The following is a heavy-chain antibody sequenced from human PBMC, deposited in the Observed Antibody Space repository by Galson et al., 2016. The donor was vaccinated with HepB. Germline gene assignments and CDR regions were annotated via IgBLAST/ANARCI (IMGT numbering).Heavy chain of an antibody. V-gene: IGHV3-23*01. CDR1: GFVFSNFG. Sequence: SLRLSCAAAGFVFSNFGLSWVRQAPGKGLEWVASISTRRTTYYSDSVQGRFTISRDNSKNPLYLQMNGLRAEDTAVYYCAKERLVRRIFDHWGQGTLLTVSS. D-gene: IGHD1-1*01. CDR3: AKERLVRRIFDH. CDR2: ISTRRTT. J-gene: IGHJ4*02.